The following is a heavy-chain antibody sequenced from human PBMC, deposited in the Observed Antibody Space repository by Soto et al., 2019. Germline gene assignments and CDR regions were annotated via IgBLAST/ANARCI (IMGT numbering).Heavy chain of an antibody. J-gene: IGHJ4*02. Sequence: QIQLVESGGGVVQPGRSLRLSCAASGFTFSSYGMHWVRQAPGKGLQWVAVIWYDGSNKHFAESVKGRCTISRDNTKNTLYLQMNSLRAEDTSVYYCARETSINYSFDHGSQGTLVTF. D-gene: IGHD3-10*01. CDR3: ARETSINYSFDH. CDR2: IWYDGSNK. CDR1: GFTFSSYG. V-gene: IGHV3-33*01.